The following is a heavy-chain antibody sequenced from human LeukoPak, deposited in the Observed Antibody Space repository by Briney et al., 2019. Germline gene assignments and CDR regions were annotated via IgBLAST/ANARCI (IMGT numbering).Heavy chain of an antibody. CDR1: GGSFSSYS. D-gene: IGHD3-10*01. CDR3: ARGYYPPRWYFDL. CDR2: IIEKGNA. Sequence: PSETLSLTCALYGGSFSSYSWSWTWIRQTPEKGLEWIGEIIEKGNANYNPSLKSRVTIDLDTSKNQFSLKLTSMTAADTAIYYCARGYYPPRWYFDLWGRGTLVTVS. V-gene: IGHV4-34*01. J-gene: IGHJ2*01.